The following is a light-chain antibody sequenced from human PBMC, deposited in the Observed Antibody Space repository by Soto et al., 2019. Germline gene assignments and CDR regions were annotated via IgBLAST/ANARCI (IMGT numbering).Light chain of an antibody. CDR3: SSYTSGSARV. CDR1: SSDVGGYNY. Sequence: QAVVTQPASVSGSPGQSITISCTGTSSDVGGYNYVSWYQQHPGKAPKLMIYDVSNRPSGVSNRFSGSKSDNTASLTISGLQAEDEADYYCSSYTSGSARVFGGGTKLTVL. J-gene: IGLJ2*01. CDR2: DVS. V-gene: IGLV2-14*01.